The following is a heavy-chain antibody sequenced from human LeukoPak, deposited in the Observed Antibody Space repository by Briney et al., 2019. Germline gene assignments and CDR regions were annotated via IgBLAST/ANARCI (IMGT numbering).Heavy chain of an antibody. Sequence: SVKVSCKASGGTFSSYAISWVRQAPGQGLEWMGGIIPIFGTANYAQKFQGRVTITADESTSTAYMELSSLRSEDTAVYYCARDWLIAARPDYWGQGTLVTVSS. J-gene: IGHJ4*02. CDR2: IIPIFGTA. V-gene: IGHV1-69*13. D-gene: IGHD6-6*01. CDR1: GGTFSSYA. CDR3: ARDWLIAARPDY.